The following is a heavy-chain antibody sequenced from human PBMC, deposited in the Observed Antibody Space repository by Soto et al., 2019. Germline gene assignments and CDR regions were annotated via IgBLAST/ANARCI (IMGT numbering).Heavy chain of an antibody. CDR2: ISYDGSNK. D-gene: IGHD3-9*01. J-gene: IGHJ6*02. Sequence: GGSLRLSCAASGFTFSSYGMHWVRQAPGKGLEWVAVISYDGSNKYYADSVKGRFTTSRDNSKNTLYLQMNSLRAEDTAVYYCAKSLRYFDWLSSGCMDVWGQGTTVTVSS. CDR1: GFTFSSYG. V-gene: IGHV3-30*18. CDR3: AKSLRYFDWLSSGCMDV.